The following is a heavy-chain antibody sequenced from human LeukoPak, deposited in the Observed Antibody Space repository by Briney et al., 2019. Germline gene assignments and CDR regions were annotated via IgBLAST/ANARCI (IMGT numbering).Heavy chain of an antibody. J-gene: IGHJ6*03. D-gene: IGHD1-26*01. V-gene: IGHV3-64*02. Sequence: GGSLRLSCAASGFTFSTYGMTWVRQAPGKGLEYVSAISSNGGSTYYAGSVKGRFTISRDNSKNTLYLQMGSLRAEDMAVYYCARDQWDLSGYYYYMDVWGKGTTVTISS. CDR3: ARDQWDLSGYYYYMDV. CDR1: GFTFSTYG. CDR2: ISSNGGST.